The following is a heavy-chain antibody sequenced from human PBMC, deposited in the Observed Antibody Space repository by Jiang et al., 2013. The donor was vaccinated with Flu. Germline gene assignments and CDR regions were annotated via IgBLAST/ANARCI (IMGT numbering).Heavy chain of an antibody. J-gene: IGHJ3*02. Sequence: GAEVKKPGESLKISCKGSGYSFTSYWIGWVRQMPGKGLEWMGIIHPGDSDTRYSPSFQGQVTISADKSISTAYLQWSSLKASDTAMYYCARHFNPYCGGDCYYDAFDIWGQGTMVTVSS. CDR3: ARHFNPYCGGDCYYDAFDI. V-gene: IGHV5-51*01. CDR2: IHPGDSDT. D-gene: IGHD2-21*02. CDR1: GYSFTSYW.